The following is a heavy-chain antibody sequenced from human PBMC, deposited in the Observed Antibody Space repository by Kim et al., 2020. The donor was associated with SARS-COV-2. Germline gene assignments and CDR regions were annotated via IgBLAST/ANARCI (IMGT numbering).Heavy chain of an antibody. D-gene: IGHD6-19*01. CDR1: GFTFSSYA. CDR3: AYSSGWYYFDY. Sequence: GWSLRLSCAASGFTFSSYAMHWVRQAPGKGLEWVAVISYDGSNKYYADSVKGRFTISRDNSKNTLYLQMNSLRAEDTAVYYCAYSSGWYYFDYWGQGTLVTVSS. J-gene: IGHJ4*02. V-gene: IGHV3-30*04. CDR2: ISYDGSNK.